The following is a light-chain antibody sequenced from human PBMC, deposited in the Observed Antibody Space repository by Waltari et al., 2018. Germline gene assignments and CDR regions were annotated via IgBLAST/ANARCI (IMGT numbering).Light chain of an antibody. CDR1: QSLSSN. CDR3: QQYADWPPT. J-gene: IGKJ1*01. CDR2: GAS. V-gene: IGKV3-15*01. Sequence: EIVKTQSPAPLSVSPGERATLSCRASQSLSSNLVWYQQKPGQAPSLLIYGASTRATGIPARFSGSGSGTEFTLTISSLQSEDFAVYYCQQYADWPPTFGQGTKVEIK.